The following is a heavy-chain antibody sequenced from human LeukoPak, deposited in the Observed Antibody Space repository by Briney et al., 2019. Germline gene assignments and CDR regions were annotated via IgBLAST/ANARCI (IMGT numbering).Heavy chain of an antibody. J-gene: IGHJ4*02. Sequence: QPGGSLRLSCAASGFTFSGYWMSWVGQAPGKGLEGVANINQDGSQKYYVDSVKGRFTISRDNAKNSLYLQMNSLRAEDTAVYYCATVRTYTNFDYWGQGTLVTVSS. D-gene: IGHD5-18*01. CDR3: ATVRTYTNFDY. CDR2: INQDGSQK. CDR1: GFTFSGYW. V-gene: IGHV3-7*05.